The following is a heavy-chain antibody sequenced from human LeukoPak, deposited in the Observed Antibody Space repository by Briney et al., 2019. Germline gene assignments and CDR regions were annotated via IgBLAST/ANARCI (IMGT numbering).Heavy chain of an antibody. J-gene: IGHJ6*02. Sequence: PGGSLRLSCAASGFTFSSYSMNWVRQAPGKGLEWVSSISSSSSYIYYADSVKGRFTISRDNAKNSLYLQMNSLRAEDTAVYYCTKDGRVASAINRPTYYYGMDVWGQGTTVIVSS. D-gene: IGHD5-18*01. CDR3: TKDGRVASAINRPTYYYGMDV. CDR1: GFTFSSYS. V-gene: IGHV3-21*01. CDR2: ISSSSSYI.